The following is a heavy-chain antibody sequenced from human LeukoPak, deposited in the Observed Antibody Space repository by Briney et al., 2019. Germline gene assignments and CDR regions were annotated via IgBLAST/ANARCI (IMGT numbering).Heavy chain of an antibody. CDR2: INHSGST. CDR3: ARVAGCASAWDEAFYYHGMDV. CDR1: GGSFSGYY. J-gene: IGHJ6*02. V-gene: IGHV4-34*01. D-gene: IGHD6-19*01. Sequence: SETLSLTCAVYGGSFSGYYWSWIRQPPGKGLEWIGEINHSGSTNYNPSLKSRVTISVDTSKNQFSLKLSSVTAADTGVYYCARVAGCASAWDEAFYYHGMDVWGQGSTVTVS.